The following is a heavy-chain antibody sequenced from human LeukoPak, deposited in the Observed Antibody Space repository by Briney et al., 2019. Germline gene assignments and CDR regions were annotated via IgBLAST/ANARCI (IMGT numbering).Heavy chain of an antibody. J-gene: IGHJ4*02. CDR2: IYYSGST. CDR3: ARGLTR. V-gene: IGHV4-59*01. Sequence: SETLSLTCTVSGGSISSYYWSWIRQPPGKGLEWIGYIYYSGSTNYNPSLKSRVAISVDTSKNQFSLKLSSVTAADTAVYYCARGLTRWGQGTLVTVSS. CDR1: GGSISSYY. D-gene: IGHD4-23*01.